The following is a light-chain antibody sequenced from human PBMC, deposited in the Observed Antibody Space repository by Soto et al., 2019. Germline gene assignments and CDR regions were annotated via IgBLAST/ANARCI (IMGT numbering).Light chain of an antibody. CDR1: QSVSSNY. J-gene: IGKJ1*01. Sequence: EIVLTQSPGTLSLSPGERATLSCRASQSVSSNYLAWYQQKPSQAPRLLIYGASSRATGIPDRFSGSGSGTDFTLTITRMEPEDFAVYYCQQYGTSRRTFGQGTKVEIK. V-gene: IGKV3-20*01. CDR3: QQYGTSRRT. CDR2: GAS.